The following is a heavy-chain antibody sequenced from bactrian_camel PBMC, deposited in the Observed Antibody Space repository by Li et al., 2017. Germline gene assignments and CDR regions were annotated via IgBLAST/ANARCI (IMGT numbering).Heavy chain of an antibody. CDR1: GHIYRPDC. D-gene: IGHD6*01. CDR3: ATTEGASVFYGGRRYSGIHFPS. J-gene: IGHJ4*01. Sequence: HVQLVESGGGSVEAGGSLRLSCAASGHIYRPDCMGWFRQAPGKEREGVAVIDSDGNAVYADSVKGRFTISKDNAKNTVYLQINRPKTEDTAVYHCATTEGASVFYGGRRYSGIHFPSWGQGTQVTV. V-gene: IGHV3S53*01. CDR2: IDSDGNA.